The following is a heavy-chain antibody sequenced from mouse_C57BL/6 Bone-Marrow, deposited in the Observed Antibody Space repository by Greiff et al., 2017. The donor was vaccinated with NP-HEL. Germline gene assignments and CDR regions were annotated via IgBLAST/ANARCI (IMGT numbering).Heavy chain of an antibody. CDR1: GFTFSDYG. D-gene: IGHD4-1*01. J-gene: IGHJ3*01. CDR2: ISSGSSTI. CDR3: AELGPLLFAY. Sequence: EVKVVESGGGLVKPGGSLKLSCAASGFTFSDYGMHRVRQAPEKGLEWVAYISSGSSTIYYADTVKGRFTIYRDNAKTTLFLQMTSLRSENTAMYYCAELGPLLFAYWGQGTLVTVSA. V-gene: IGHV5-17*01.